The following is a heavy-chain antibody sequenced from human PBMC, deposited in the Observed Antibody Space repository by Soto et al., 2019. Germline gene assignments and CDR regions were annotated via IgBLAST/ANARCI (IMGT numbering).Heavy chain of an antibody. V-gene: IGHV3-23*01. J-gene: IGHJ4*02. D-gene: IGHD2-21*01. CDR2: ITDNGGST. Sequence: LRLSCAASGFTFIRDGMSWVRQAPVKGLEWVSLITDNGGSTYYADSVKGRFTISRDNTKKTLFLQMKSLRAEDTAVYYCAKERAHKTAFDYWGQGVLVTFSS. CDR1: GFTFIRDG. CDR3: AKERAHKTAFDY.